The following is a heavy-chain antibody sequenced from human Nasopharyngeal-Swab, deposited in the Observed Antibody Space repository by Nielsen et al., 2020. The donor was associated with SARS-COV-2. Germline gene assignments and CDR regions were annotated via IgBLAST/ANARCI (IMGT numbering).Heavy chain of an antibody. Sequence: WSRQPPGKGLEWVSGISWNSGSRGYADSVKGRFTISRDNAKNSLYLQMNSLRAEDTALYYCAKVDYDSSGYDYWGQGTLVTVSS. CDR2: ISWNSGSR. V-gene: IGHV3-9*01. D-gene: IGHD3-22*01. CDR3: AKVDYDSSGYDY. J-gene: IGHJ4*02.